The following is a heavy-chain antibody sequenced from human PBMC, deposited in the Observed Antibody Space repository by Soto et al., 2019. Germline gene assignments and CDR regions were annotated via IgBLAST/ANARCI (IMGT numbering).Heavy chain of an antibody. J-gene: IGHJ4*02. V-gene: IGHV3-30*18. CDR3: AKDSQQLVSIFDY. CDR2: ISYDGSNK. CDR1: GFTFSSYG. D-gene: IGHD6-13*01. Sequence: PGGSLRLSCAASGFTFSSYGMHWVRQAPGKGLEWVAVISYDGSNKYYADSVKGRFTISRDNSKNTLYLQMNSLRAEDTAVYYCAKDSQQLVSIFDYWGQGTLVTVSS.